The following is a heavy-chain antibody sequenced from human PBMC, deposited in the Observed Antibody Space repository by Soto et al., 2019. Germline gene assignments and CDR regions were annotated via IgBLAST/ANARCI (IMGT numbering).Heavy chain of an antibody. CDR2: IKQDGSEK. D-gene: IGHD6-19*01. CDR1: GFTFSSYW. V-gene: IGHV3-7*01. CDR3: ARDVYINGSYDDWFYT. J-gene: IGHJ5*02. Sequence: GGPLRLSCAASGFTFSSYWMSWVRQAPGKGLEWVANIKQDGSEKYYVDSVKGRFTISRDNAKNSLYLQMNSLRAEDTAVYYCARDVYINGSYDDWFYTWGQQTGVTISS.